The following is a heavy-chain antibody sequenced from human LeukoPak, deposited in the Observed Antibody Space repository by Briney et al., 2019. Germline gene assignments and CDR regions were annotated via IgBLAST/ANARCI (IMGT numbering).Heavy chain of an antibody. J-gene: IGHJ4*02. CDR3: ARVGAAMDNFDY. CDR2: LYYSGST. V-gene: IGHV4-39*07. D-gene: IGHD5-18*01. Sequence: SETLSLTCTVSGGSISSSHYYWGWLRQPPGKGLEWIGSLYYSGSTNYNPSLKSRVTISKDTSKNQFSLKLSSVTAADTAVYYCARVGAAMDNFDYWGQGTLVTVS. CDR1: GGSISSSHYY.